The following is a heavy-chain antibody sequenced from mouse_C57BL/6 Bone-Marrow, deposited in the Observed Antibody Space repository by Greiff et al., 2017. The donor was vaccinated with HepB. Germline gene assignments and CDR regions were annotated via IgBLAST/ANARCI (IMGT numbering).Heavy chain of an antibody. CDR2: ISNGGGST. J-gene: IGHJ2*01. CDR1: GFTFSDYY. D-gene: IGHD2-2*01. V-gene: IGHV5-12*01. Sequence: DVHLVESGGGLVQPGGSLKLSCAASGFTFSDYYMYWVRQTPEKRLEWVAYISNGGGSTYYPDTVKGRFTISRDNAKNTLYLQMSRLKSEDTAMYYCARQVLLWLPFDYWGQGTTLTVSS. CDR3: ARQVLLWLPFDY.